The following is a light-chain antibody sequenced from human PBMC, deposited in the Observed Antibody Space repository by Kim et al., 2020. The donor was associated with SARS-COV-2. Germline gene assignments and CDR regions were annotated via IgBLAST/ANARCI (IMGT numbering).Light chain of an antibody. J-gene: IGLJ2*01. CDR1: SLRSVS. CDR3: NSRDSSGNHPVV. V-gene: IGLV3-19*01. CDR2: GNN. Sequence: GRTCRKTGDGDSLRSVSADRYQQQTRQSPVLLIYGNNNRHSGLPYRFSGASSGNTAALTITGAQAEDEADYYCNSRDSSGNHPVVFGGRTQLTVL.